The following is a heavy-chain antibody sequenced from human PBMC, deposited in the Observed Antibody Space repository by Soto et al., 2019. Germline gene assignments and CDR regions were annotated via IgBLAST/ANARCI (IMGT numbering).Heavy chain of an antibody. CDR3: ARALRYGRGGNCSGGGGLGY. CDR1: GYTFTSYG. J-gene: IGHJ4*02. D-gene: IGHD2-15*01. V-gene: IGHV1-18*01. Sequence: QVQLVQCGAEVKKPGATVKVSCKASGYTFTSYGISWVRQAPGQGLEWRGWISAYNGKTNYAQKLQGRVTMTTDTSTSTSYMVLRSLSSDDTAVYSCARALRYGRGGNCSGGGGLGYWGKGPLVIFAS. CDR2: ISAYNGKT.